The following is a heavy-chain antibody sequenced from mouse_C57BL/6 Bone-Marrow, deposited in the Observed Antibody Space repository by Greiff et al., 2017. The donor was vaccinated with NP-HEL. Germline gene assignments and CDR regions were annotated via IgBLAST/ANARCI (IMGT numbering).Heavy chain of an antibody. CDR3: ARSGITTVVATVDY. V-gene: IGHV1-20*01. J-gene: IGHJ2*01. Sequence: EVQLQESGPELVKPGDSVKISCKASGYSFTGYFMNWVMQSHGKSLEWIGRINPYNGDTFYNQKFKGKATLTVDKSSSTAHMELRSLTSEDSAVYYCARSGITTVVATVDYWGQGTTLTVSS. CDR2: INPYNGDT. CDR1: GYSFTGYF. D-gene: IGHD1-1*01.